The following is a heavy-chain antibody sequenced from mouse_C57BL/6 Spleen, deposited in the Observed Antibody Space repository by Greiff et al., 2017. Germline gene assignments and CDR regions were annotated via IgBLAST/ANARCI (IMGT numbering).Heavy chain of an antibody. CDR2: INYDGSST. V-gene: IGHV5-16*01. J-gene: IGHJ1*03. Sequence: EVMLVESEGGLVQPGSSMKLSCTASGFTFSDYYMAWVRQVPEKGLEWVANINYDGSSTYYLDSLKSRFIISRDNAKNILYLQMSSLKSEDTATYYCARDLYYGSSDGYFDVWGTGTTVTVSS. D-gene: IGHD1-1*01. CDR1: GFTFSDYY. CDR3: ARDLYYGSSDGYFDV.